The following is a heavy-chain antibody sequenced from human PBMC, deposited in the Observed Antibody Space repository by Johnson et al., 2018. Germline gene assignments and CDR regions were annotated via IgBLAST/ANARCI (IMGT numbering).Heavy chain of an antibody. D-gene: IGHD3-9*01. CDR3: AKGRFPYFDGGDVFYI. Sequence: QVQLVQSGGGVVQPGRSLRLSCAASGFTFNNYGMHWVRKAPGKGLEWVAIIWYDGTTKYYADSVKGRFTISRDKSKNTLLLQMNSLRAEDTAMYYCAKGRFPYFDGGDVFYIWGQGTSVTVSS. J-gene: IGHJ3*02. V-gene: IGHV3-33*03. CDR2: IWYDGTTK. CDR1: GFTFNNYG.